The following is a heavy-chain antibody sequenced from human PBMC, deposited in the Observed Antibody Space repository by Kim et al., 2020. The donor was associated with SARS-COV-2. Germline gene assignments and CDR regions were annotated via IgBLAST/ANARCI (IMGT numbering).Heavy chain of an antibody. CDR2: IWYDGSNK. D-gene: IGHD2-21*01. CDR3: ARDPSEHWLDS. Sequence: GGSLRLSCAASGFTFSSYGMHWVRQAPGKGLEWVAVIWYDGSNKYYADSAKGRVTITRDNSKNTLYAQMNSLRAEDAAADYCARDPSEHWLDSWGQGTLV. CDR1: GFTFSSYG. V-gene: IGHV3-33*01. J-gene: IGHJ5*01.